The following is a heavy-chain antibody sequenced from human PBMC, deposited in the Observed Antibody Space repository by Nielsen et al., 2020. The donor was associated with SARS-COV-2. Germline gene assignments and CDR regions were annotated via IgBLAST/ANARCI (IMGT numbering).Heavy chain of an antibody. CDR3: AKTSRGEPFYFDY. J-gene: IGHJ4*02. V-gene: IGHV3-21*04. Sequence: GESLKISCAASGFTFSNYSMNWVRQAPGKGLEWVSSISSSSSYIYYADSVKGRFTISRDNSKNTLYLQMNSLRAEDTAVYYCAKTSRGEPFYFDYWGQGTLVTVSS. CDR1: GFTFSNYS. CDR2: ISSSSSYI.